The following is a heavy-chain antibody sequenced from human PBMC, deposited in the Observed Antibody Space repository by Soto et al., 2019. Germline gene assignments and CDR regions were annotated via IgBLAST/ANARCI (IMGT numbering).Heavy chain of an antibody. CDR2: IYHSGSA. J-gene: IGHJ4*02. V-gene: IGHV4-4*02. Sequence: SETLSLSCAVSGGSISSSYWWSWIRQPPGKGLEWIGEIYHSGSANYNPSLKSRVTISVDNSKNQFSLKLSSVTAADTAVYYCARYIAASGTYYFDYWGQGTLVPVSS. CDR1: GGSISSSYW. D-gene: IGHD6-13*01. CDR3: ARYIAASGTYYFDY.